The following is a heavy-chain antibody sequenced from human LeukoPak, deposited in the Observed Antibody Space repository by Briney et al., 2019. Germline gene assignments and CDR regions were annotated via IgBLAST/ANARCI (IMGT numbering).Heavy chain of an antibody. CDR3: ARDSKLAGYYKSLDY. CDR1: GFTFSTYG. CDR2: IWYDGSNK. V-gene: IGHV3-33*01. J-gene: IGHJ4*02. D-gene: IGHD3-9*01. Sequence: PGGSLRLSCAASGFTFSTYGMHWVRQAPGKGLEWVAVIWYDGSNKYCADSVKGRFTISRDNSKNTLYLQMNSLRAEDTAVYYCARDSKLAGYYKSLDYWGQGTLVTVSS.